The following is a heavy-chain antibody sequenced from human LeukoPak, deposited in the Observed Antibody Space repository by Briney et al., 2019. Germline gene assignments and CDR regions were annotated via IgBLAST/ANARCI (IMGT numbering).Heavy chain of an antibody. CDR3: ATARNFRFEY. J-gene: IGHJ4*02. CDR1: GFTFNKYA. CDR2: MNGEGTTI. V-gene: IGHV3-74*01. Sequence: GGSLRLSCAASGFTFNKYAIHWVRQAPGKGLMWVSRMNGEGTTIDYADSVKGRFTVSRDYAKNTLFLQMNNLRTEDTALYFCATARNFRFEYWGQGSLVIVSA. D-gene: IGHD1-7*01.